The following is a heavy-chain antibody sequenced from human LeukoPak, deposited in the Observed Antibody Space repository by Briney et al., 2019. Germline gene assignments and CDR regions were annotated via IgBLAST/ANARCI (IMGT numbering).Heavy chain of an antibody. CDR2: ISHDGSAK. J-gene: IGHJ3*02. Sequence: GGSLRLSCAAPGFTFSNYAMHWVRQAPGRGLEWVAFISHDGSAKYYADSVKGRFTISRDNSKNTLYLQMDSLRAEDTAVYYCARDCYFHSSGSDTFDIWGQGTLVTVSS. V-gene: IGHV3-30-3*01. CDR1: GFTFSNYA. CDR3: ARDCYFHSSGSDTFDI. D-gene: IGHD3-22*01.